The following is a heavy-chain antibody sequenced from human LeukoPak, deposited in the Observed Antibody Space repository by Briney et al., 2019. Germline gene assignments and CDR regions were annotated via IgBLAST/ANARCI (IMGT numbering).Heavy chain of an antibody. CDR1: GFTFTRYY. D-gene: IGHD2-2*01. CDR3: ARDSSTSSLADP. Sequence: GASVTVSCKASGFTFTRYYMHWVRQAPGQGLEWMGIIHPSSGSTSYAQKFEGRVTLTRDTSTSTVYMELSSLRSEDTAVYYCARDSSTSSLADPWGQGTLVTVSS. CDR2: IHPSSGST. J-gene: IGHJ5*02. V-gene: IGHV1-46*01.